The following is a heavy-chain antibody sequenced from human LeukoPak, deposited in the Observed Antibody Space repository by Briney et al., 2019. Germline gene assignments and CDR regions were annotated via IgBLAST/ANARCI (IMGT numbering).Heavy chain of an antibody. Sequence: QTSETLSLTWTVAGGSTSRYYWRWIRQPAGEGLEWIGYIYYSGSTNYNPSLKSRVTISVDTSKNQFSLKLSSVTAADTAVYYCASGGYYDGSGDYIVQFDYWGQGTLVTVSS. CDR2: IYYSGST. CDR3: ASGGYYDGSGDYIVQFDY. CDR1: GGSTSRYY. J-gene: IGHJ4*02. V-gene: IGHV4-59*01. D-gene: IGHD3-22*01.